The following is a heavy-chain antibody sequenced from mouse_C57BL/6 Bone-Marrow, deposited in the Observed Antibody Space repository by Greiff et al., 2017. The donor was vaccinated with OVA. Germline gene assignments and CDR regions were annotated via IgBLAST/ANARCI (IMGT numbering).Heavy chain of an antibody. CDR3: ARRRNDYYAMDY. Sequence: QVQLQQPGAELVKPGASVKLSCKASGYTFTSYWMHWVKQRPGQGLEWIGMIHPNSGSTNYNEKFKSKATLTVDKSSSTAYMQLSSLTSEDSAVYYCARRRNDYYAMDYRGQGTSVTVSS. CDR2: IHPNSGST. CDR1: GYTFTSYW. J-gene: IGHJ4*01. V-gene: IGHV1-64*01.